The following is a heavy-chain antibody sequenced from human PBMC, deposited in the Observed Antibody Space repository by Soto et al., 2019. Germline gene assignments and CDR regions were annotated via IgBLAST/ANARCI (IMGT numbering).Heavy chain of an antibody. D-gene: IGHD1-1*01. Sequence: QVQLVQSGAEVKKPGSSVKVSCKASGDTFSSFAISWVRQAPGQGLEWMGGIIPIFRTPKYAQKFQGRVTITADEPTRTAYMELSSLRSEDTAVYYCARDKDREQLGGNYYYAWDVWGQGTTVIVSS. CDR1: GDTFSSFA. CDR3: ARDKDREQLGGNYYYAWDV. V-gene: IGHV1-69*12. CDR2: IIPIFRTP. J-gene: IGHJ6*02.